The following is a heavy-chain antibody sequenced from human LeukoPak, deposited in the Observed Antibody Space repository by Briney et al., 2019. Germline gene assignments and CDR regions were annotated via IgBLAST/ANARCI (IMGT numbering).Heavy chain of an antibody. Sequence: SETLYLTCTVSGGSISSGRYYWSWIRKPAGKGLEWIGHIYASGSSNYNPSLKSRVTISVDASKNQFSLNLSSVTAADTAVYYCARDWGLLATSGRGALDIWGQGTMVTVSS. CDR1: GGSISSGRYY. D-gene: IGHD2-15*01. J-gene: IGHJ3*02. V-gene: IGHV4-61*09. CDR3: ARDWGLLATSGRGALDI. CDR2: IYASGSS.